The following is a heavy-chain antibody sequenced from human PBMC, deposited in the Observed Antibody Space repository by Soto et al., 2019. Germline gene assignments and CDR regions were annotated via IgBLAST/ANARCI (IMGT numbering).Heavy chain of an antibody. CDR2: ISGSAITT. CDR3: AKVIVARGGMDV. J-gene: IGHJ6*02. V-gene: IGHV3-23*01. Sequence: EVQLLDSGGGLVKPGGSLRLSCAASGFTFSSYAMSWVRQAPGKGLEWVSAISGSAITTYYADSVKGRFTISRDNSKNTVYLQMNSLRAEDTAIYYCAKVIVARGGMDVWGRGTTVTVSS. D-gene: IGHD6-6*01. CDR1: GFTFSSYA.